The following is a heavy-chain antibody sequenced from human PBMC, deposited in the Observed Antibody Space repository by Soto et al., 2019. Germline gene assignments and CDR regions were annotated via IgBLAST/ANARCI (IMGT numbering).Heavy chain of an antibody. V-gene: IGHV3-21*06. CDR2: ISSTTNYI. CDR3: ARESEDLTSNFDY. Sequence: LRLSCAASGLSFTRYSMNWVRQSPGKGLEWVSSISSTTNYIYYGDSMKGRFTISRDNAKNSLYLEMNSLRAEDTAVYYCARESEDLTSNFDYWGQGTLVTVSS. CDR1: GLSFTRYS. J-gene: IGHJ4*02.